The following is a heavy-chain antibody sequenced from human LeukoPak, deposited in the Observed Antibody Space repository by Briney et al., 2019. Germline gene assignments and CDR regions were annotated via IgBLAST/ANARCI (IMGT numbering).Heavy chain of an antibody. CDR1: GYSITSGYY. J-gene: IGHJ4*02. Sequence: SETLSLTCTVSGYSITSGYYWGWIGQPPGKGLEWIGSIYHSGSTYYNPSLKSRVTISVDTSKNQFSLKLSSVTAADTAVYYCARVVAAVAGTWGQGTLVTVSS. V-gene: IGHV4-38-2*02. CDR2: IYHSGST. CDR3: ARVVAAVAGT. D-gene: IGHD6-19*01.